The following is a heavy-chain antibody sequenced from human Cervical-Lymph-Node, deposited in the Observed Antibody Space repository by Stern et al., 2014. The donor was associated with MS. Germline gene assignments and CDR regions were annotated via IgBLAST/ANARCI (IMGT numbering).Heavy chain of an antibody. V-gene: IGHV3-66*02. J-gene: IGHJ5*02. Sequence: EVQLVQSGGGLVQPGGSLRLSCAASGFTVSNNYMTWVRQAPGKGLEWVSVIYSGGGTYYADSVKGRFTISRDSSTNTLFLQMNSLRPEDTAVYYCARVPGKTWGQGTLVTVSS. CDR3: ARVPGKT. CDR1: GFTVSNNY. CDR2: IYSGGGT.